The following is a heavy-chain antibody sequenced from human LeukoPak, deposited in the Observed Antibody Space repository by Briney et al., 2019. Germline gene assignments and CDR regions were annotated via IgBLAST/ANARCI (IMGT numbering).Heavy chain of an antibody. CDR1: GFTFSSYG. D-gene: IGHD6-13*01. CDR2: IRYDGSNK. Sequence: GGSLRLSCAASGFTFSSYGMHWVRQAPGKGLEWVAFIRYDGSNKYYADSVKGRFTISRDNSKNTLYLQMNSLRAEDTAVYYCAKGXXWYDXXXXFDIWGQGTMVTVSS. V-gene: IGHV3-30*02. CDR3: AKGXXWYDXXXXFDI. J-gene: IGHJ3*02.